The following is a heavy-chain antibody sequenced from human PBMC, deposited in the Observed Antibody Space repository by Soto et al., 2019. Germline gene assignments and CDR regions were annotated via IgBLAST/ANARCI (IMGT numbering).Heavy chain of an antibody. CDR3: ARGVTYSGSYFEPVDY. CDR1: GFTFSNYS. V-gene: IGHV3-21*01. J-gene: IGHJ4*02. CDR2: ISPSTSYI. Sequence: LRLSCAASGFTFSNYSINWVRQAPGKGLEWVSSISPSTSYIYYSDSVMGRFTISRDNAKNSLYLQMNSLTAEDTAVYYCARGVTYSGSYFEPVDYWGQGTLVTVSS. D-gene: IGHD1-26*01.